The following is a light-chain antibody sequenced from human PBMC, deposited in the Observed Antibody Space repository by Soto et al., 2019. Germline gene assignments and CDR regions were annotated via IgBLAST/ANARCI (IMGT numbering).Light chain of an antibody. CDR3: QQTTTFPLT. CDR1: QGITSW. J-gene: IGKJ4*01. Sequence: IQMTQSPSSVSASVGDRVTITCRASQGITSWLAWYQQKPGKAPKLLIYRASNLQSGVPSRFSGSGSGTDFTLTISGLQPADFATYYCQQTTTFPLTFGGGTKVEIK. CDR2: RAS. V-gene: IGKV1-12*01.